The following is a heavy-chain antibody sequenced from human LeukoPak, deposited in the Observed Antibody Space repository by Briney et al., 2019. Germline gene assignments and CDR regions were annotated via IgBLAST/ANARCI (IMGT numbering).Heavy chain of an antibody. J-gene: IGHJ4*02. V-gene: IGHV4-59*08. Sequence: SETLSLTCTVSGGPISGDYWSWIRLPPGKRLEWIGYSYYSGSTNYNPSLKSRVTISVDTSKNQYSLKVSSVTAADTAIYYGARQEMATTGEISYWGQGTLVTVSS. CDR2: SYYSGST. D-gene: IGHD5-24*01. CDR1: GGPISGDY. CDR3: ARQEMATTGEISY.